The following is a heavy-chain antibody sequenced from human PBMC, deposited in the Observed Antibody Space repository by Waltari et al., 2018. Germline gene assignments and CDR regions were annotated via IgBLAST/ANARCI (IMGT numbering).Heavy chain of an antibody. CDR1: GGSISSGSYY. V-gene: IGHV4-61*02. J-gene: IGHJ4*02. CDR2: IYTSGST. Sequence: QVQLQESGPGLVKPSQTLSLTCTVSGGSISSGSYYWRWIRQPAGKGLEWIGRIYTSGSTNYNPSLKSRVTISVDTSKNQFSLKLSSVTATDTAVYYCARGESYGDYSDYWGQGTLVTVSS. D-gene: IGHD4-17*01. CDR3: ARGESYGDYSDY.